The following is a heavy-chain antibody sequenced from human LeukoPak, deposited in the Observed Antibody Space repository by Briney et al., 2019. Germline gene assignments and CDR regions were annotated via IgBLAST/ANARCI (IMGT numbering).Heavy chain of an antibody. CDR3: AGELSDYGAFDI. V-gene: IGHV3-30*02. D-gene: IGHD4-17*01. CDR2: IRYDGSNK. CDR1: GFTFSSYG. Sequence: GGSLRLPCAASGFTFSSYGMHWVRQAPGKGLEWVAFIRYDGSNKYYADSVKGRFTISRDNAKNSLNLQMNSLRAEDTAVYYCAGELSDYGAFDIWGQGTMVTVSS. J-gene: IGHJ3*02.